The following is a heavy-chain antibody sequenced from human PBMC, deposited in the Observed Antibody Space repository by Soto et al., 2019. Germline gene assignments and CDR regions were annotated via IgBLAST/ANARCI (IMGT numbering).Heavy chain of an antibody. Sequence: LSLTCAASGFTFSSYSMNWVRQAPGKGLEWVSSISSSSSYIYYADSVKGRFTISRDNAKNSLYLQMNSLRAEDTAVYYCAYSSYEYYFDYWGQGTLVTVSS. CDR1: GFTFSSYS. CDR3: AYSSYEYYFDY. CDR2: ISSSSSYI. V-gene: IGHV3-21*01. D-gene: IGHD2-21*01. J-gene: IGHJ4*02.